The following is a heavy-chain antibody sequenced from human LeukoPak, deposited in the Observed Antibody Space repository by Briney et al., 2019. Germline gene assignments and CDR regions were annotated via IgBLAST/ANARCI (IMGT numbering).Heavy chain of an antibody. J-gene: IGHJ4*02. Sequence: GETLKISCKGSGYSFTSYWIGWVRQMPGKGLEWMGIIYPGDSDTRYSPSFQGQVTISADKSISTAYLQWSSLKASDTAMYYCARGRLNSQPEYDYWGQGTLVTVSS. CDR1: GYSFTSYW. D-gene: IGHD1-14*01. V-gene: IGHV5-51*01. CDR3: ARGRLNSQPEYDY. CDR2: IYPGDSDT.